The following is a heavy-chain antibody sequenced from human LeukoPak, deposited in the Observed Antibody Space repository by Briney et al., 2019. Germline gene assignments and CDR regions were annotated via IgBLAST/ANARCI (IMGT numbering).Heavy chain of an antibody. J-gene: IGHJ4*02. CDR3: ARSQRHLYSYGSFDY. V-gene: IGHV4-59*01. CDR2: IYYSGST. CDR1: GGSISSYY. D-gene: IGHD5-18*01. Sequence: SETLSLTCTVSGGSISSYYWSWIRQPPGKGLEWIGYIYYSGSTNYNPSLKSRVTISVDTSKNQFSLKLSSVTAADTAVYYCARSQRHLYSYGSFDYWGQGTLVTVSS.